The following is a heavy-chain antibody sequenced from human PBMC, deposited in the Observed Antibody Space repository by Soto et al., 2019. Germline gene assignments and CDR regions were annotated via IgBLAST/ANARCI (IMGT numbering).Heavy chain of an antibody. CDR3: ARANYYDSSGQPTAFDY. V-gene: IGHV4-30-4*01. J-gene: IGHJ4*02. CDR2: IYYSGST. CDR1: GGSISSGDYY. Sequence: QVQLQESGPGLVKPSQTLSLTCTVSGGSISSGDYYWSWIRQPPGKGLEWIGYIYYSGSTYYNPSLKSRVTISVDTSKNQFSLKLSSVTAADTAVYYCARANYYDSSGQPTAFDYWGQGTLVTVSS. D-gene: IGHD3-22*01.